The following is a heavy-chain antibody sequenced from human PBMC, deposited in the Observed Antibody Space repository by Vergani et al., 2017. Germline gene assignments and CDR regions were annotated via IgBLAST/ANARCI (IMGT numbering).Heavy chain of an antibody. V-gene: IGHV3-30-3*01. CDR3: ATLALGVAGRPMDV. CDR2: ISYDGSNK. D-gene: IGHD6-19*01. J-gene: IGHJ6*02. CDR1: GFTFSSYA. Sequence: QVQLVESGGGVVQPGRSLRLSCAASGFTFSSYAMHWVRQAPGKGLEWVAVISYDGSNKYYADSVKGRFTISRDNSKNTLYLQMNSLRVEDTAVYYCATLALGVAGRPMDVWGQGTTVTVSS.